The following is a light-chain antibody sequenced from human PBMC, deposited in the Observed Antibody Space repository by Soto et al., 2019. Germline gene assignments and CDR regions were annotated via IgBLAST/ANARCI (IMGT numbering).Light chain of an antibody. CDR2: KAS. CDR3: QQYNNWPRGT. CDR1: QTISSW. V-gene: IGKV1-5*03. Sequence: DIQMTQSPSTLSGSVGDRVTITCRASQTISSWLAWYQQKPGKAPKLLIYKASTLKSGVPSRFSGSGSGTEFTLTISSLQPDDFAVYYCQQYNNWPRGTVGQGTKVDIK. J-gene: IGKJ1*01.